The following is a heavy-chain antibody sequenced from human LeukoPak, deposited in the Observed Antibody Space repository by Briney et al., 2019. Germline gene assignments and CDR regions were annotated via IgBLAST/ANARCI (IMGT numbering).Heavy chain of an antibody. Sequence: GSLRLSCAASGFPFSNNAMSWVRQAPGKGLEWVSAFGGDRVAHYADSVKGRFTISKDDSKSTLYLQMNSLRAEDTGVYYCAKDLLAWAFDYWGQGILVTVSS. CDR1: GFPFSNNA. CDR3: AKDLLAWAFDY. J-gene: IGHJ4*02. D-gene: IGHD1-26*01. V-gene: IGHV3-23*01. CDR2: FGGDRVA.